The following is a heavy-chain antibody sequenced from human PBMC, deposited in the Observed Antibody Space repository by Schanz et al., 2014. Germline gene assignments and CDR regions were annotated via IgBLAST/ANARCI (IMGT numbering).Heavy chain of an antibody. D-gene: IGHD6-13*01. CDR1: GFTFSNYW. V-gene: IGHV3-7*04. CDR3: ARDQGYTTSWHIFDL. J-gene: IGHJ4*02. Sequence: EVQLVESGGGLVQPGGSLRLSCVASGFTFSNYWMTWVRQAPGKGLEWVANIKQDESEKYYVDSVKGRFTISRDNAKNSLFLHMNSLRAEDTAVYYCARDQGYTTSWHIFDLWGQGTLXTVSS. CDR2: IKQDESEK.